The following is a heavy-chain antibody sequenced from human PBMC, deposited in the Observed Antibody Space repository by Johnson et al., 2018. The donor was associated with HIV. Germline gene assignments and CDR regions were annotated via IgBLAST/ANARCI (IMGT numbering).Heavy chain of an antibody. Sequence: QVQLVESGGVLVQPGRSLRLSCAASGFTFSSYGMHWVRQAPGKGLEWVAFIRYDGSNKYYADSVKGRFTISRDNSKNTLYLQMNSLRAGDTAVYYCARALGATYAFDIWGQGTMVTVSS. J-gene: IGHJ3*02. CDR3: ARALGATYAFDI. CDR2: IRYDGSNK. D-gene: IGHD1-26*01. CDR1: GFTFSSYG. V-gene: IGHV3-33*01.